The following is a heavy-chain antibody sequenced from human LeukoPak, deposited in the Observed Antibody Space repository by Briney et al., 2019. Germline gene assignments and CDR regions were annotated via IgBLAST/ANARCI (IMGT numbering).Heavy chain of an antibody. CDR3: ARTSHFNLVVVAEDY. Sequence: PGGSLRLSCAASGFTFSSYSMNWVRQAPGKGLEWVSSVSSSSSYIYYADSVKGRFTISRDNAKNSLYLQMNSLRAEDTAVYYCARTSHFNLVVVAEDYWGQGTLVTVSS. D-gene: IGHD2-15*01. V-gene: IGHV3-21*01. CDR1: GFTFSSYS. J-gene: IGHJ4*02. CDR2: VSSSSSYI.